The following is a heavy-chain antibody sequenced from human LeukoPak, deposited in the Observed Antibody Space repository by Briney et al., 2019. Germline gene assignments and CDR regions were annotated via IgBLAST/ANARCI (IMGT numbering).Heavy chain of an antibody. CDR1: GFTFSSYW. CDR3: ARGGSAVVVPAHAENWFDP. V-gene: IGHV4-34*01. D-gene: IGHD2-2*01. J-gene: IGHJ5*02. Sequence: GSLRLSCAASGFTFSSYWMSWVRQAPGKGLEWIGEINHSGSTNYNPSLKSRVTISVDTSKNQFSLKLSSVTAADTAVYYCARGGSAVVVPAHAENWFDPWGQGTLVTVSS. CDR2: INHSGST.